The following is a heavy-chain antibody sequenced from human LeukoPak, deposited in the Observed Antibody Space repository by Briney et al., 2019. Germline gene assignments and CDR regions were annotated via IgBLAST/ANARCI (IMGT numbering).Heavy chain of an antibody. V-gene: IGHV4-38-2*02. CDR2: IYRSGST. D-gene: IGHD6-19*01. CDR1: GYSISNGYY. CDR3: ARRHSSGWFYY. J-gene: IGHJ4*02. Sequence: KPSETLSLTCTVSGYSISNGYYWDWIRQPPGRGLEWIGNIYRSGSTSYNLSLKSRVTISVDTSKNQFSLKVNSVTAADTAVYYCARRHSSGWFYYWGQGTLVTVSS.